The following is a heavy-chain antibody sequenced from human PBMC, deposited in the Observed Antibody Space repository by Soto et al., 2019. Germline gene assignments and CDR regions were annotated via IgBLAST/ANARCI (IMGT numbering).Heavy chain of an antibody. CDR3: ARSRDGYNLFDY. V-gene: IGHV3-64*01. CDR1: GFTFNNYI. J-gene: IGHJ4*02. CDR2: ITTNGDST. D-gene: IGHD5-12*01. Sequence: PGGSLRLSCAASGFTFNNYILHWVRQAPGKGLEHVSTITTNGDSTFYVNSVKGRFTISRDNSKNTLYLQMGSLRAEDMAVYYCARSRDGYNLFDYWGQGTLVTVS.